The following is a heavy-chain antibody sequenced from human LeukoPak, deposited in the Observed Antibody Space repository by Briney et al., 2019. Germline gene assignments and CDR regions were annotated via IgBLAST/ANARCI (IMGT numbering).Heavy chain of an antibody. CDR2: ISAYNGNT. D-gene: IGHD3-22*01. CDR3: AREEYYYDSSGYLVGIGGDY. V-gene: IGHV1-18*01. J-gene: IGHJ4*02. Sequence: ASVKVSCKASGYTFTSYGISWVRQAPGQGLEWMGWISAYNGNTNYAQKLQGRVTMTTDTSTSTAYMELRSLRSDDTAVYYCAREEYYYDSSGYLVGIGGDYWGQGTLVIVSS. CDR1: GYTFTSYG.